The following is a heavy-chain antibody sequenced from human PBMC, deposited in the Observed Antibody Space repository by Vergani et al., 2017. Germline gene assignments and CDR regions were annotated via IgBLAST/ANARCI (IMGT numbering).Heavy chain of an antibody. CDR2: LYSTGST. D-gene: IGHD4-17*01. V-gene: IGHV4-59*08. J-gene: IGHJ4*02. CDR1: GGSFNTYY. Sequence: QVQLEESGPGLVKPSETLSLTCTVSGGSFNTYYWSWIRQSPGKGLEWIGYLYSTGSTNYNPSLKSRVTISVDTSKNQFSLKLSSVTAADTAVYYCAIFGSIYGDYRESWGQGTLVTVSS. CDR3: AIFGSIYGDYRES.